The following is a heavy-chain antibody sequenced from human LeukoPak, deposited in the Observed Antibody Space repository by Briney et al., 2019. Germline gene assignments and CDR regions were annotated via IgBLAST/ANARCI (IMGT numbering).Heavy chain of an antibody. V-gene: IGHV3-23*01. CDR1: GFTFTNYA. Sequence: GGSLRLSCAASGFTFTNYAMTWVRQAPGKGLGWGSVISGSGNSTYYADSVKGRCTISRDNAKNSLYLQMNSLRAEDTAVYYCARNTGNYYYDAMDVWGQGTTVTVSS. J-gene: IGHJ6*02. CDR3: ARNTGNYYYDAMDV. CDR2: ISGSGNST. D-gene: IGHD4-17*01.